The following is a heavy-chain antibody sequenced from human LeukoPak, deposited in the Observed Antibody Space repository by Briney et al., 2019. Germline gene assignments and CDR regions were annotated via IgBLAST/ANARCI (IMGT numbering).Heavy chain of an antibody. CDR3: ARVLPRGWFDP. J-gene: IGHJ5*02. V-gene: IGHV4-39*01. D-gene: IGHD3-10*01. CDR1: GGSISSSSYY. Sequence: SETLSLTCTVSGGSISSSSYYWGWIRQPPGKGLAWIGSIYYSGSTYYNPSLKSRVTISVDTSKNQFSLKLSSVTAAGTAVYYCARVLPRGWFDPWGQGTLVTVSS. CDR2: IYYSGST.